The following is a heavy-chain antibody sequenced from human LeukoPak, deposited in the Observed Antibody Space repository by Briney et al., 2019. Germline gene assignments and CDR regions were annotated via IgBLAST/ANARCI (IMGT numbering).Heavy chain of an antibody. CDR3: ARDYGGNSGDEFDN. J-gene: IGHJ4*02. CDR1: GFTFSSYW. D-gene: IGHD4-23*01. Sequence: GGSLRLSCAASGFTFSSYWMSWVRQARGKGLEWVANIKEDGSEKYYVDSVKGRFTISRDNAKNSVFLQMKSLRAEDTAVYYCARDYGGNSGDEFDNRGQGTLVTVSS. V-gene: IGHV3-7*01. CDR2: IKEDGSEK.